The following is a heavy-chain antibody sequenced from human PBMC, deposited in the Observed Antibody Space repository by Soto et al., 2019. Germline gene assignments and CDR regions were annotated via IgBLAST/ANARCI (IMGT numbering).Heavy chain of an antibody. CDR2: IHPSGQPI. J-gene: IGHJ4*02. V-gene: IGHV3-48*03. D-gene: IGHD3-22*01. Sequence: GGSLRLSCAVSGFTFSSSEMYWVRQAPGKGLEWISYIHPSGQPIFYADSVKGRFTISRDNANNSVFLQMNSLRVEDTAVYYCAKALVSRSSGQNFDYWGQGALVTVSS. CDR3: AKALVSRSSGQNFDY. CDR1: GFTFSSSE.